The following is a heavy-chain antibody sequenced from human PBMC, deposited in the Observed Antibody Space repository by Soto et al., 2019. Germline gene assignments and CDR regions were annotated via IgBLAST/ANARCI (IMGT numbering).Heavy chain of an antibody. V-gene: IGHV3-30*19. CDR3: VRDDDNLDNGLDH. CDR2: IPHDGTYQ. Sequence: QVQLVESGRGVVQPGGSLRLSCTASGFTFSSYGMHWVRQAPGKGLQWVAVIPHDGTYQYYLDSVKGRFTISRDNSKDTLYLQMNSLRVEDTAVYYCVRDDDNLDNGLDHWGQGTLVTVSS. CDR1: GFTFSSYG. D-gene: IGHD1-1*01. J-gene: IGHJ4*02.